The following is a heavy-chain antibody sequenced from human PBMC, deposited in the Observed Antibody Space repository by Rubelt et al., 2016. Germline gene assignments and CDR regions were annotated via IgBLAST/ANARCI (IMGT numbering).Heavy chain of an antibody. CDR3: ERVPSFTSRGDS. D-gene: IGHD2-2*01. V-gene: IGHV1-8*01. CDR1: GYTFTNYD. CDR2: MNADRGNT. J-gene: IGHJ5*01. Sequence: QVQLVQSGSELKKPGASVKVSCKASGYTFTNYDINWVRQATGQGLEWMGWMNADRGNTGYAQKFQGRLTMTRKSCMSTDYMELSSLGTVDPAVYYGERVPSFTSRGDSGGQGTLVTVSS.